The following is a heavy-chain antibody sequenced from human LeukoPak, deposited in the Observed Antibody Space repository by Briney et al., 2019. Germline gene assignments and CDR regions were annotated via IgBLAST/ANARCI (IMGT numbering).Heavy chain of an antibody. V-gene: IGHV5-51*01. CDR2: IYPGDSDT. D-gene: IGHD1-1*01. CDR3: ARTQLPNDAFDI. CDR1: XYSFTNYW. J-gene: IGHJ3*02. Sequence: PGEXLKIXXKGSXYSFTNYWIGXVXXMPXXXXXXMGIIYPGDSDTRYSPSFQGQVTISADKSISTAYLQWSSLKASDTAMYYCARTQLPNDAFDIWGQGTMVTVSS.